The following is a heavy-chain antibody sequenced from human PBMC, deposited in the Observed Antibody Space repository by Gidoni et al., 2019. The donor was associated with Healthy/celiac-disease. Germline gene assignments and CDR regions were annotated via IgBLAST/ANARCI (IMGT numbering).Heavy chain of an antibody. CDR2: ISYDGSNK. J-gene: IGHJ6*02. D-gene: IGHD3-9*01. Sequence: QVQLVESGGGVVQPGRSLSLSCAASGFSFSRSAMHWVRQAPGKGLEWVAVISYDGSNKYYADSVKGRFTISRDNSKNTLYLQMNSLRAEDTAVYYCARAGGILTGPYYYYYGMDVWGQGTTVTVSS. CDR3: ARAGGILTGPYYYYYGMDV. V-gene: IGHV3-30*01. CDR1: GFSFSRSA.